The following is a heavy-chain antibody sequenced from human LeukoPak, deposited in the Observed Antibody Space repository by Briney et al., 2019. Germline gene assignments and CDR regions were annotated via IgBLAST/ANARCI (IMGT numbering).Heavy chain of an antibody. Sequence: SETLSLTCTVSGGSISNYYWSWIRQPPGKGLEWIGYIYYSGSTNYNPSLKSRVTISVDTSKNQFSLKLRSVTAADTAVYYCARALGAAPFDYWGQGTLVTVSS. V-gene: IGHV4-59*01. J-gene: IGHJ4*02. D-gene: IGHD1-26*01. CDR2: IYYSGST. CDR3: ARALGAAPFDY. CDR1: GGSISNYY.